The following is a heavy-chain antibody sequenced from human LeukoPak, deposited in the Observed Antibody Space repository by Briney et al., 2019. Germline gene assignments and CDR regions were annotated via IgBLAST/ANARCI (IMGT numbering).Heavy chain of an antibody. CDR2: IYYSGST. J-gene: IGHJ5*02. CDR3: ARVSDNNWFDP. V-gene: IGHV4-59*01. CDR1: SGSISSYY. D-gene: IGHD2-15*01. Sequence: SETLSLTCTVSSGSISSYYWSWIRQPPGKGLEWIGYIYYSGSTNYNPSLKSRVTISVDTSKNQFSLKLSSVTAADTAVYYCARVSDNNWFDPWGQGTLVTVSS.